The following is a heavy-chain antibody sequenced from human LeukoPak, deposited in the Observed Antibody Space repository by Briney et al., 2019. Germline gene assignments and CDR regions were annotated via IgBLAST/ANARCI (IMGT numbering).Heavy chain of an antibody. CDR1: GFTFSSYA. J-gene: IGHJ4*02. CDR3: AKRFQGFGYNSNWPEDQYFDY. CDR2: ISGSGGST. D-gene: IGHD6-13*01. V-gene: IGHV3-23*01. Sequence: GGSLRLSCAASGFTFSSYAMSWVRQAPGKGLEWVSAISGSGGSTYYADSVKGRFTISRDNSKSTLYLQMNSLRAVDTAVYYCAKRFQGFGYNSNWPEDQYFDYWGQGILVTVSS.